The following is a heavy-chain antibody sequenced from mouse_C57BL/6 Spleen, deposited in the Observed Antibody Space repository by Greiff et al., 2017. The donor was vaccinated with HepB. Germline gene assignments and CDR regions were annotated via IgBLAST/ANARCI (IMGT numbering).Heavy chain of an antibody. J-gene: IGHJ3*01. CDR3: ARDGYYPAWFAY. D-gene: IGHD2-3*01. CDR2: ISDGGSYT. CDR1: GFTFSSYA. Sequence: EVQLQQSGGGLVKPGGSLKLSCAASGFTFSSYAMSWVRQTPEKRLEWVATISDGGSYTYYPDNVKGRFTISRDNAKNNLYLQMSHLKSEDTAMYYCARDGYYPAWFAYWGQGTLVTVSA. V-gene: IGHV5-4*01.